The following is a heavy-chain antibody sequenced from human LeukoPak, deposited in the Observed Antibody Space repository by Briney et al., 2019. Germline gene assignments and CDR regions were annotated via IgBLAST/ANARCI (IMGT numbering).Heavy chain of an antibody. Sequence: GGSLRLSCAASGFTFISYAMHWVRQAPGKGLEWVAVIWYDGGNRYYADSVKGRFTISRDTSENTLYLQMNSLRAEDTAVYYCAREADCSDGSCYRGAFDIWGQGTMITVSS. CDR1: GFTFISYA. CDR2: IWYDGGNR. V-gene: IGHV3-33*01. CDR3: AREADCSDGSCYRGAFDI. D-gene: IGHD2-15*01. J-gene: IGHJ3*02.